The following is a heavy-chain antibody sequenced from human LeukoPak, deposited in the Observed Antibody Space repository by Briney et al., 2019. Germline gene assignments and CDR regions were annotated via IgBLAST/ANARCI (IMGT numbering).Heavy chain of an antibody. D-gene: IGHD3-22*01. CDR2: INWNGGST. CDR3: ARDRAMIARDAFDI. CDR1: GFTFDDYG. Sequence: GGSLRLSCAASGFTFDDYGMSWVRQAPGKGLEWVSGINWNGGSTGYADSVKGRFTISRDNAKNSLYLQMNSLRAEDTALYYCARDRAMIARDAFDIWGQGTMVTVSS. V-gene: IGHV3-20*04. J-gene: IGHJ3*02.